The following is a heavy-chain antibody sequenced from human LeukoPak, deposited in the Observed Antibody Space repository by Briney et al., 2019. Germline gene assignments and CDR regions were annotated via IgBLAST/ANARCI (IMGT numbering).Heavy chain of an antibody. Sequence: KPSETLSLTCSVSGDPITNSRFYWGWVRQSPGRGLEWIGVIYFSGLTYYNPSLKSPVTLSVDTSRNQFSLKLSSVTAADTAVYYCARRTDGSGSFFFDFWGQGILVSVSS. CDR2: IYFSGLT. J-gene: IGHJ4*02. CDR1: GDPITNSRFY. D-gene: IGHD3-10*01. V-gene: IGHV4-39*01. CDR3: ARRTDGSGSFFFDF.